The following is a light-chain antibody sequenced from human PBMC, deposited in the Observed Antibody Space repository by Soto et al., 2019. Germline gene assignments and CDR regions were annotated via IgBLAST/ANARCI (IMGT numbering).Light chain of an antibody. CDR1: QSVSSN. CDR3: QKYSSAPQT. V-gene: IGKV3-15*01. J-gene: IGKJ1*01. Sequence: EIVMTQSPVTLSVSPGERATLSCRASQSVSSNLAWYQQKPGQPPRLLIYGASTRAAGIPARFSGSGSGTVFTLTSSLLQYGDFAVYYCQKYSSAPQTFGQGTKVEIK. CDR2: GAS.